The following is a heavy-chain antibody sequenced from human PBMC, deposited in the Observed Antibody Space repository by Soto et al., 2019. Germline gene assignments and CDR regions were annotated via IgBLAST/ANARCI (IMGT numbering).Heavy chain of an antibody. CDR3: AKDRDIAAAAYYSHY. D-gene: IGHD6-13*01. V-gene: IGHV3-30*18. CDR1: GFTFSSYG. CDR2: ISNDGGDK. J-gene: IGHJ4*02. Sequence: GGSLRLSCAASGFTFSSYGMHWVRQAPGKGLEWVAVISNDGGDKYTADSVKGRFTISRDNSKNTLYLQMNSLRPDDTAVYYCAKDRDIAAAAYYSHYSGPGTLVTVS.